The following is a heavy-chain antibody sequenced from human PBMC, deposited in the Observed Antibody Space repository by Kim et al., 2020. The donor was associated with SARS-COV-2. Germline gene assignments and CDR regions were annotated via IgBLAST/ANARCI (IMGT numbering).Heavy chain of an antibody. V-gene: IGHV4-31*03. Sequence: SETLSLTCTVSGGSISSGGYYWSWIRQHPGKGLEWIGYIYYSGSTYYNPSLKSRVTISVDTSKNQFSLKLSSVTAADTAVYYCAREGRGFGELDTIYYFDYWGQGTLVTVSS. CDR2: IYYSGST. D-gene: IGHD3-10*01. J-gene: IGHJ4*02. CDR1: GGSISSGGYY. CDR3: AREGRGFGELDTIYYFDY.